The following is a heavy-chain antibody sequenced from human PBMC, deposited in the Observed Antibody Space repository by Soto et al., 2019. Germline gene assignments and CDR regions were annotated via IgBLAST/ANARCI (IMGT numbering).Heavy chain of an antibody. CDR2: IYYSGST. CDR3: ARHSEWLSPYYFDY. CDR1: GGSVSSSTYY. D-gene: IGHD3-3*01. Sequence: QLQLQESDPGLVKRSETLSLTYTVSGGSVSSSTYYWGWIRQPPGKGLEWIGSIYYSGSTYYNPSLKRRVTIAVDTSKNQFSLKLSSVTAADTAVYYCARHSEWLSPYYFDYWGQVTLVTVSS. J-gene: IGHJ4*02. V-gene: IGHV4-39*01.